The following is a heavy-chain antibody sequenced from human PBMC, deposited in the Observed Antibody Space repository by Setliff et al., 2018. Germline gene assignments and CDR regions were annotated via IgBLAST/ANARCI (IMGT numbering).Heavy chain of an antibody. J-gene: IGHJ5*02. CDR1: GFTFSGAE. CDR3: LLPCTSGWHNWADP. D-gene: IGHD6-19*01. CDR2: IRSKADKYAT. V-gene: IGHV3-73*01. Sequence: PGESLKISCAASGFTFSGAEIHWVRQASGKGLEWVGRIRSKADKYATEYGASAKGRFIISRDDSKKTAYLQMSSLRAEDTAMYYCLLPCTSGWHNWADPWGQGTLVTVSS.